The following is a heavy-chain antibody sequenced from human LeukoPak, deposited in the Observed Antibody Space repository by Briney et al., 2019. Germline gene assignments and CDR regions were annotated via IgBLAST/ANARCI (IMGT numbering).Heavy chain of an antibody. Sequence: QSGGSLRLSCAASGFMFSGYAMDWVRQAPGKGLEWVSYISGRSSSIYYADSVKGRFTISRDNAKNSLYLQMNSLRDEDTAVYYCARGGDCSGGSCYWAAFYWGQGTLVTVSS. D-gene: IGHD2-15*01. CDR3: ARGGDCSGGSCYWAAFY. J-gene: IGHJ4*02. CDR2: ISGRSSSI. V-gene: IGHV3-48*02. CDR1: GFMFSGYA.